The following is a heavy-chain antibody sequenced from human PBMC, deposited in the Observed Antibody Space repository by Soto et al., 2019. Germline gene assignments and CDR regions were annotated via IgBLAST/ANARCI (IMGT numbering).Heavy chain of an antibody. J-gene: IGHJ3*02. CDR1: GGSFSGYY. Sequence: SETLTLTCAVYGGSFSGYYWSWIRQTPGKGLEWIGYIYYSGSTNYNPSLKSRVTISVDTSKNQFSLKLSSVTAADTAVYYCARAGEVKNAFDIWGQGTMVTVSS. V-gene: IGHV4-59*08. D-gene: IGHD3-10*01. CDR2: IYYSGST. CDR3: ARAGEVKNAFDI.